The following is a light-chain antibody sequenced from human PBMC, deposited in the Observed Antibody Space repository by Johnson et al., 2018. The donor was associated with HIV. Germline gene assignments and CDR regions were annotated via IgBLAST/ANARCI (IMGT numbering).Light chain of an antibody. CDR3: GTWDSSLSAHYI. V-gene: IGLV1-51*02. CDR2: ENN. J-gene: IGLJ1*01. Sequence: QSVLTQPPSVSAAPGQKVTISCSGSSCDIGNNYVSCHQQLPGTAPKLLIYENNKRPSGVPDRFSDSKSGTSATLGITGLQTGDEADYYCGTWDSSLSAHYIFGTGTKVTVL. CDR1: SCDIGNNY.